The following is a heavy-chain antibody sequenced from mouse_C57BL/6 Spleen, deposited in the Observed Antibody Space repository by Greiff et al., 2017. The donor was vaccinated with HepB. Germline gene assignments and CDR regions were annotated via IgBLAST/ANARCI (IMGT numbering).Heavy chain of an antibody. CDR1: GFTFSNYW. Sequence: EVKLVESGGGLVQPGGSMKLSCVASGFTFSNYWMNWVRQSPEKGLEWVAQIRLKSDNYATHYAESVKGRFTISRDDSKSSVYLQMNNLRAEDTGIYYCIYYGLYYFDYWGQGTTLTVSS. CDR2: IRLKSDNYAT. V-gene: IGHV6-3*01. D-gene: IGHD1-1*01. CDR3: IYYGLYYFDY. J-gene: IGHJ2*01.